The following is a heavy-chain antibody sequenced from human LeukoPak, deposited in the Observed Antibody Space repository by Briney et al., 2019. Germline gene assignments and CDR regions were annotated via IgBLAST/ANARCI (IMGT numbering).Heavy chain of an antibody. V-gene: IGHV3-30*02. CDR3: AKDGCTNGVCTNDY. D-gene: IGHD2-8*01. Sequence: GGSLRLSCAASGLTFSTYGMHWDRQAPGRGLEWVAFIRYDGNDKYYADSVKGRFTISRDNSKNTLFLQMNSLRVEDTAMYYCAKDGCTNGVCTNDYWGQGTLVTVSP. J-gene: IGHJ4*02. CDR1: GLTFSTYG. CDR2: IRYDGNDK.